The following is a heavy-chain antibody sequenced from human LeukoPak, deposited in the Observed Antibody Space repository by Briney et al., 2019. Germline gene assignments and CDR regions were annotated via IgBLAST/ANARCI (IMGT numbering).Heavy chain of an antibody. V-gene: IGHV3-23*01. CDR1: GFTFSSYA. CDR3: AKDWGVMVRGVITY. Sequence: PGGSLRLSCAASGFTFSSYAMSWVRQAPGKGLEWVSAISGSGGSTYYADSVKGRFTISRDNSKNTLYLQMNSLRAEDTAVYYRAKDWGVMVRGVITYWGQGTLVTVSS. D-gene: IGHD3-10*01. J-gene: IGHJ4*02. CDR2: ISGSGGST.